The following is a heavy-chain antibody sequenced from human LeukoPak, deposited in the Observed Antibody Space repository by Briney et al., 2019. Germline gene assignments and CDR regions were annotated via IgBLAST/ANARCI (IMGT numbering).Heavy chain of an antibody. CDR2: ISAYNGNT. J-gene: IGHJ5*02. D-gene: IGHD6-13*01. Sequence: ASVKVSCKASGYTFTSYGISWVRQAPGQGLEWMGWISAYNGNTNYAQKFQGRVTITADESTSTAYMELSSLRSEDTAVYYCARGSSWYGDWFDPWGQGTLVTVSS. CDR1: GYTFTSYG. V-gene: IGHV1-18*01. CDR3: ARGSSWYGDWFDP.